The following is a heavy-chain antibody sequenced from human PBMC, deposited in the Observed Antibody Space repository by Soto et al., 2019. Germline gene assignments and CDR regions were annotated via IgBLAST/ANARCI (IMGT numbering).Heavy chain of an antibody. V-gene: IGHV1-69*05. J-gene: IGHJ6*02. D-gene: IGHD4-17*01. CDR2: IIPIFGTA. CDR1: GGTFSSYA. CDR3: ARKYYGDDQRASYYYYGMDA. Sequence: QVQLVQSGAEVKKPGSSVKVACKASGGTFSSYAISWVRQAPGQGLEWMGGIIPIFGTANYAQKFQGRVTITPDEATSTAFMELSTQRSEDTAVYYCARKYYGDDQRASYYYYGMDAWGQGTKVTVSS.